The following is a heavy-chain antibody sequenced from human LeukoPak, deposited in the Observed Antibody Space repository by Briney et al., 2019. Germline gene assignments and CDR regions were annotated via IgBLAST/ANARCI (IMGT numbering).Heavy chain of an antibody. V-gene: IGHV3-30*03. D-gene: IGHD2-2*02. CDR3: ARGRLYGDY. CDR1: GFTFSNYG. J-gene: IGHJ4*02. CDR2: ISYEGRTT. Sequence: GSLRLSCAGAGFTFSNYGMHWVRQAPGKGLEWVAVISYEGRTTYYADSVKGRFTISRDNAKNSLYLQMNSLRAEDTAVYYCARGRLYGDYWGQGALVTVSS.